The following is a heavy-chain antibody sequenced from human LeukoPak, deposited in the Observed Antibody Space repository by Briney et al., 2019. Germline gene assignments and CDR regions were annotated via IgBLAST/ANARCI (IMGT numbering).Heavy chain of an antibody. J-gene: IGHJ4*02. D-gene: IGHD4-17*01. CDR1: GYTFTGYY. CDR3: ARIPPYGDSDDY. CDR2: IIPILGIA. V-gene: IGHV1-69*02. Sequence: ASVKVSCKASGYTFTGYYMHWVRQAPGQGLEWMGRIIPILGIANYAQKFQGRVTITADKSTSTAYMELSSLRSEDTAVYYCARIPPYGDSDDYWGQGTLVTVSS.